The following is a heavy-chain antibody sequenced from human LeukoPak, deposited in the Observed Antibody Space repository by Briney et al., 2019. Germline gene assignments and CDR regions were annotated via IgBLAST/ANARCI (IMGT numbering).Heavy chain of an antibody. CDR1: GGSFSGYY. CDR2: INHSGST. J-gene: IGHJ4*02. D-gene: IGHD3-3*01. V-gene: IGHV4-34*01. CDR3: ARGKPRYDFWSGYYRLAFDY. Sequence: SETLSLTCAVYGGSFSGYYWSWIRQPPGKGLEWIGEINHSGSTNYNPSLKSRVTISVEKSKNQFSLKLSSVTAADTAVYYCARGKPRYDFWSGYYRLAFDYWGQGTLVTVSS.